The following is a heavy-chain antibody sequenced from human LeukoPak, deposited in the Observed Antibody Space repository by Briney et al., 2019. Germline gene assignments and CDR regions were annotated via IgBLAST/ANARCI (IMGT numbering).Heavy chain of an antibody. CDR2: IYYSGST. CDR1: GGSISSSSYY. Sequence: SETLSLTCTVSGGSISSSSYYWGWIRQPPGKGLEWIGSIYYSGSTYYNPSLKSRVTISVDTSKSQFSLKLSSVTAADTAVYYCARQAPRIAVAPDPDYWGQGTLVTVSS. CDR3: ARQAPRIAVAPDPDY. D-gene: IGHD6-19*01. V-gene: IGHV4-39*01. J-gene: IGHJ4*02.